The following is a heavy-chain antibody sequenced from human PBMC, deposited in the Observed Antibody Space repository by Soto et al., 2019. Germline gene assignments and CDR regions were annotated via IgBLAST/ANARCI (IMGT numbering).Heavy chain of an antibody. CDR3: ARGASMVRGVILDAFDI. V-gene: IGHV1-3*01. CDR2: INAGNGNT. J-gene: IGHJ3*02. CDR1: GYTFTSYT. D-gene: IGHD3-10*01. Sequence: QVQLVQSGAEVKKPGASVKVSCKASGYTFTSYTMHWVRQAPGQRHEWMGWINAGNGNTKYSQKLQGRVTINRDTSASTAYMELSSLRSEDTAVYYCARGASMVRGVILDAFDIWGQGTMVTVSS.